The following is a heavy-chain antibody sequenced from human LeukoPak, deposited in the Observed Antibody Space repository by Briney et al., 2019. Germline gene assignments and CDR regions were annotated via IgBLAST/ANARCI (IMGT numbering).Heavy chain of an antibody. J-gene: IGHJ4*02. CDR2: MYYGGNT. D-gene: IGHD1-26*01. CDR3: AALSGVGVKIGFDH. CDR1: GFTVSSNH. Sequence: GGSLRLSCAASGFTVSSNHMNWVRQAPGKGLEGVSIMYYGGNTFYANSVKGRFTISRDNSKNTLYLQINSLRAEDTAVYYCAALSGVGVKIGFDHWGQGALVVVSS. V-gene: IGHV3-66*01.